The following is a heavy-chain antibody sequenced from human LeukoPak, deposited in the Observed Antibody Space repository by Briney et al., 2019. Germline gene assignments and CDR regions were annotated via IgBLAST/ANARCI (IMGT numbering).Heavy chain of an antibody. CDR1: GGSFSGYY. D-gene: IGHD2-15*01. CDR3: ARDLGCSGGSCYSRYYGMDV. CDR2: IYYSGST. J-gene: IGHJ6*02. Sequence: PSETLSLTCAVYGGSFSGYYWSWIRQPPGKGLEWIGYIYYSGSTNYNPSLKSRVTISVDTSKNQFSLKLSSVTAADTAVYYCARDLGCSGGSCYSRYYGMDVWGQGTTVTVSS. V-gene: IGHV4-59*01.